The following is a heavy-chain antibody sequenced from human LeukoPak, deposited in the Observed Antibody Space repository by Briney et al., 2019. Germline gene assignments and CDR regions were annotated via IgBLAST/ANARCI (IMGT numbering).Heavy chain of an antibody. D-gene: IGHD3-22*01. J-gene: IGHJ4*02. V-gene: IGHV5-51*03. CDR3: ARVNYYDSSGYYAY. CDR1: GYTFTTYW. CDR2: IYPGDSDT. Sequence: GESLNTSFKGSGYTFTTYWIAWVRQMPGKGLEWMGNIYPGDSDTRYSPSFQGQVTISADRSINTAYLQWSSLKASDTAMYYCARVNYYDSSGYYAYWGQGTLVTVSS.